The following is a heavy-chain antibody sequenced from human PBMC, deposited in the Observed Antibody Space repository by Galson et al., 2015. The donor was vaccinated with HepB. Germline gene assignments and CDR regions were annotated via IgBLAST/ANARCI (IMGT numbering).Heavy chain of an antibody. CDR1: GYSFTSYW. J-gene: IGHJ6*02. CDR3: ARHAPIAAAGRANYYYYGMDV. V-gene: IGHV5-51*01. D-gene: IGHD6-13*01. CDR2: IYPGDSDT. Sequence: QSGAEVKKPGESLRISCTGSGYSFTSYWIGWVRQMPGKGLEWMGIIYPGDSDTRYSPSFQGQVTISADKSISTAYLQWSSLKASDTAMYYCARHAPIAAAGRANYYYYGMDVWGQGTTVTVSS.